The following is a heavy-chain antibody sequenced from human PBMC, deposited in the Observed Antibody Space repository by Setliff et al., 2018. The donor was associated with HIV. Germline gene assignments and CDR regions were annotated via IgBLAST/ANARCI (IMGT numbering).Heavy chain of an antibody. V-gene: IGHV3-66*01. J-gene: IGHJ3*02. Sequence: PGGSLRLSCAASGFTFNNYAMTWVRQAPGKGLERVSVIYSSGSTYYVDSVKGIFTISRDNSKNMLYLQMNSLRSEETAVYYCARDLSPPNSGIYYALDIWGQGTMVTVSS. CDR3: ARDLSPPNSGIYYALDI. D-gene: IGHD3-10*01. CDR2: IYSSGST. CDR1: GFTFNNYA.